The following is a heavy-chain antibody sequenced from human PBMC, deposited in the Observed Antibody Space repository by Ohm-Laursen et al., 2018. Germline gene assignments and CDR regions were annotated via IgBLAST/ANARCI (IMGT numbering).Heavy chain of an antibody. CDR2: IKQDESEK. J-gene: IGHJ3*02. D-gene: IGHD1-1*01. V-gene: IGHV3-7*01. CDR3: AKGTGRDAFDI. Sequence: SLRLSCTASGVTFSSYWMSWVRQAPGKGLEWVATIKQDESEKYYVDSVRGRFTISRDNAKNSLYLQMNSLRAEDTAVYYCAKGTGRDAFDIWGQGTMVTVSS. CDR1: GVTFSSYW.